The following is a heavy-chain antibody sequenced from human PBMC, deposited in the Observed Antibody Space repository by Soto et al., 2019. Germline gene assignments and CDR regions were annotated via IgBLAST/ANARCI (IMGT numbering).Heavy chain of an antibody. Sequence: PSETLPLTCAVSGGSISSGGYSWSWIRQPPGKGLEWIGYIYHSGSTYYNPSLKSRVTISVDRSKNQFSLKLSSVTAADTAVYYCARALKLLWFGEKKHSNWFDPWGQGTLVTVSS. CDR2: IYHSGST. J-gene: IGHJ5*02. CDR3: ARALKLLWFGEKKHSNWFDP. CDR1: GGSISSGGYS. V-gene: IGHV4-30-2*01. D-gene: IGHD3-10*01.